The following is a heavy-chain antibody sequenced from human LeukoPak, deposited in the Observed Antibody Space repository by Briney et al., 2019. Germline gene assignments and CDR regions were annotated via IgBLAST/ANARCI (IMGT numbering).Heavy chain of an antibody. J-gene: IGHJ4*02. CDR2: ISGSGANT. CDR1: GFTFRSYA. V-gene: IGHV3-23*01. D-gene: IGHD4-17*01. Sequence: GGSLRLSCAASGFTFRSYAMSWVRQAPGKGLEWVSGISGSGANTFYADSVKGRFTISRDNSKKTLYLQMNSLTDGDTAVYYCAPLETTWGQGTLVTVYS. CDR3: APLETT.